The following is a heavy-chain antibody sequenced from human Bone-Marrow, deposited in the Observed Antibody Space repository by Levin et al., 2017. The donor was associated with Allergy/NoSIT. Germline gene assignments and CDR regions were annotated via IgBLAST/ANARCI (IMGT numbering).Heavy chain of an antibody. CDR3: AKDISSSWSTGDLDY. V-gene: IGHV3-23*01. CDR1: GFTFNSYA. CDR2: ISGSGVGT. Sequence: PGGSLRLSCAASGFTFNSYALSWVRQAPGKGLEWVSAISGSGVGTYYADSVKGRFTISRDNSKNTLYLQMKSLRAEDTAVYYCAKDISSSWSTGDLDYWGQGTQVTVSS. D-gene: IGHD6-6*01. J-gene: IGHJ4*02.